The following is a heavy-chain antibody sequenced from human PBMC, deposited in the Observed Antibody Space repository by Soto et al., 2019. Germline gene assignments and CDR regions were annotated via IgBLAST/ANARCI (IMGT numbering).Heavy chain of an antibody. CDR2: IDPSDSYT. V-gene: IGHV5-10-1*01. D-gene: IGHD2-2*01. Sequence: PGESLKISCKASGYSFSSHWITWVRQRPGKGLEWMGRIDPSDSYTSYRPSFQGHITMSTDKSISTAYLQWSSLKASDTAMYYCARHAYPRMTTMTADYWGQGTPVTVPS. CDR3: ARHAYPRMTTMTADY. CDR1: GYSFSSHW. J-gene: IGHJ4*02.